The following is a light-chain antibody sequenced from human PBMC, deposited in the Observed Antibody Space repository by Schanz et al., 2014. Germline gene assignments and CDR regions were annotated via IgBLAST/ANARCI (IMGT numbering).Light chain of an antibody. J-gene: IGLJ3*02. Sequence: QSALTQPRSVSGSPGQSVTISCAGTSSDVGGYNYVSWYQHHPGKVPKLIIYDVSKRPSGVPDRFSGSKSGNTASLTISGLQAEDEADYYCSSFTSTNTWVFGGGTKLTVL. CDR3: SSFTSTNTWV. CDR1: SSDVGGYNY. V-gene: IGLV2-11*01. CDR2: DVS.